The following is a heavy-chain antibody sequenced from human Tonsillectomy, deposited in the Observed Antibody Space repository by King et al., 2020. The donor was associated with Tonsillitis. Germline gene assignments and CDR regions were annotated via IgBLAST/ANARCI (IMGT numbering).Heavy chain of an antibody. CDR2: VASRSSGI. J-gene: IGHJ4*02. CDR3: TREDLPVGTGGFDY. D-gene: IGHD1-1*01. Sequence: VQLVESGGGLVQPGGSLSLPCAASGFTFSSYSMNWVRQAPGKGLEWVAFVASRSSGILYADSVKGRFTISRDNAKKSLYLQMNSLRAEDTAVYYCTREDLPVGTGGFDYWGQGTLVIVSS. V-gene: IGHV3-48*01. CDR1: GFTFSSYS.